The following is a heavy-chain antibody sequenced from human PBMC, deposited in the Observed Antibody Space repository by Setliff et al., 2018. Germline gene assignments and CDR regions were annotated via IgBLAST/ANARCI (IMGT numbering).Heavy chain of an antibody. CDR3: AKDRVNDTSGYFYDQGRSAFDV. Sequence: PGGSLRLSCAVSGFTFSSYGMSWVRQAPGKGLEWVSVISGSGSGTYFADSVKGRFTISRDNSKSSVYLQMNNLRVEDTAIYYCAKDRVNDTSGYFYDQGRSAFDVWGQGTMVTVSS. CDR1: GFTFSSYG. CDR2: ISGSGSGT. V-gene: IGHV3-23*01. J-gene: IGHJ3*01. D-gene: IGHD3-22*01.